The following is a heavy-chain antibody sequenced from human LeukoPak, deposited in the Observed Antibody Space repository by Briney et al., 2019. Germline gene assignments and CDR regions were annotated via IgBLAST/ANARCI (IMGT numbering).Heavy chain of an antibody. CDR1: GFTVSSNY. CDR3: ARVIVGGIPGAFDI. V-gene: IGHV3-53*01. Sequence: PGGSLRLSCAASGFTVSSNYMSWVRQAPGKGLEWVSAIYSGGSTYYAGSVKGRFTISRDNSKNTLYLQMNSLRVEDTAVYYCARVIVGGIPGAFDIWGQGTMVTVSS. D-gene: IGHD1-26*01. CDR2: IYSGGST. J-gene: IGHJ3*02.